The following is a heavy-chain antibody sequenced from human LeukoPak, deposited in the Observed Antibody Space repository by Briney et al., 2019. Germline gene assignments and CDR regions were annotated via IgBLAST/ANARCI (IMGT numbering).Heavy chain of an antibody. CDR1: GYSISSGYY. V-gene: IGHV4-38-2*02. Sequence: SETLSLTCTVSGYSISSGYYWGWIRQPPGKGLEWIGSIYHSGSTYYNPSLKSRVTISVDTSKNQFSLKLCSVTAADTAVYYCAKPSSGSDWYFDLWGRGTLVTVSS. J-gene: IGHJ2*01. CDR3: AKPSSGSDWYFDL. CDR2: IYHSGST. D-gene: IGHD6-19*01.